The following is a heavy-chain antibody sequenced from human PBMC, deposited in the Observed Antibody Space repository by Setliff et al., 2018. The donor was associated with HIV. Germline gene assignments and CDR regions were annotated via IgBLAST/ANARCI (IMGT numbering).Heavy chain of an antibody. V-gene: IGHV3-33*06. Sequence: PSETLSLSCAASGFTFSSYGMHWVRQAPGKGLEWVAVIWYDGRNKYYADSVMGRFTISRDNSKNTLYLQMNSLSAEDTAVYYCAKDRWGGKPYYFDYGGQGTLVTVSS. CDR1: GFTFSSYG. D-gene: IGHD7-27*01. CDR2: IWYDGRNK. CDR3: AKDRWGGKPYYFDY. J-gene: IGHJ4*02.